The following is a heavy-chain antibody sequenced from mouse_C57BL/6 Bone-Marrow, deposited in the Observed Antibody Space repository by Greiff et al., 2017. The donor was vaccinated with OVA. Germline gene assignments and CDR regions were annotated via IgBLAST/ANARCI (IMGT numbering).Heavy chain of an antibody. CDR1: GFNIKDDY. D-gene: IGHD2-2*01. CDR3: TSIYYGYDGFAY. CDR2: IDPENGDT. Sequence: VQLQQSGAELVRPGASVKLSCTASGFNIKDDYMHWVNQRPEQGLEWIGWIDPENGDTEYASKFQGKATITADTSSNTAYLQLSSLTSEDTAVYYCTSIYYGYDGFAYWGQGTLVTVSA. V-gene: IGHV14-4*01. J-gene: IGHJ3*01.